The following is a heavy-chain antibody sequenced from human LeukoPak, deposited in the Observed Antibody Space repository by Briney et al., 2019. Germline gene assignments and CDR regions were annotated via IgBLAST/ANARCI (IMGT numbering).Heavy chain of an antibody. V-gene: IGHV4-59*08. CDR1: GGSISSYY. D-gene: IGHD2/OR15-2a*01. CDR3: ARAVLH. CDR2: IYYSGST. J-gene: IGHJ4*02. Sequence: SETLSLTCTVSGGSISSYYWSWIRQPPGKGLEWIGYIYYSGSTNYNPSLKSRVTISVDTSKNQFSLKLSSVTAADTAVYYCARAVLHWGQGILVTVSS.